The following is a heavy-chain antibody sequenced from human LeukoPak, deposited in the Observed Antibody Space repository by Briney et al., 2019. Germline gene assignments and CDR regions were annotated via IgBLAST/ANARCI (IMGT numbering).Heavy chain of an antibody. Sequence: PSETLSLTCTVSGDSISSSGFFWVWIRQPPGKGLEWIGSLYYSGNTYYNPSLKSRVTISVDTSQNQFSLRLTSVTAADTAVYYCAKRGTGVKYYSGIDVWGHGTTVTVS. J-gene: IGHJ6*02. CDR2: LYYSGNT. D-gene: IGHD3/OR15-3a*01. CDR1: GDSISSSGFF. V-gene: IGHV4-39*01. CDR3: AKRGTGVKYYSGIDV.